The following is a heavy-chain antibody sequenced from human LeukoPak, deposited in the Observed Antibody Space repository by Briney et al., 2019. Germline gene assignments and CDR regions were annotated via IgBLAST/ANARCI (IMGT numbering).Heavy chain of an antibody. Sequence: ASVKVSCKASGYTFTSYAMNWVRQAPGQGLEWMGWINTNTGNPTYAQGFTGRFVFSLDTSVSTAYLQISSLKAEDTAVYYCARDDSSFYYYYGMDVWGQGTTVTVSS. J-gene: IGHJ6*02. D-gene: IGHD3-22*01. CDR3: ARDDSSFYYYYGMDV. CDR1: GYTFTSYA. V-gene: IGHV7-4-1*02. CDR2: INTNTGNP.